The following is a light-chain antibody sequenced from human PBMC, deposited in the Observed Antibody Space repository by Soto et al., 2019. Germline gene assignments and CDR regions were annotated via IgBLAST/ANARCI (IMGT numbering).Light chain of an antibody. V-gene: IGKV1-6*01. CDR3: LQDYNYPLT. CDR1: QGIRND. CDR2: AAS. Sequence: AIQMTQSPSSLSASVGDRVTITCRASQGIRNDLGWYQQKPGKAPKLLIYAASSLQSGVPTRFSGSGSGTDFTLTISSPQPEDFATYYCLQDYNYPLTFGQGTKVEIK. J-gene: IGKJ1*01.